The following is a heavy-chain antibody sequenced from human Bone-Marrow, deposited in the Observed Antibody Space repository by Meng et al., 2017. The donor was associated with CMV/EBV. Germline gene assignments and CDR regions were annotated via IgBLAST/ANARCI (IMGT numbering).Heavy chain of an antibody. CDR1: GGSISSSSDY. V-gene: IGHV4-39*07. J-gene: IGHJ1*01. Sequence: VSGGSISSSSDYWGWIRQPPGKGLEWIGSIYYSGSTYYNPSLKSRVTISVDTSKNQFSLKLSSVTAADTAVYYCARLYDSSTEYFQHWGQGTLVTVSS. CDR3: ARLYDSSTEYFQH. D-gene: IGHD3-22*01. CDR2: IYYSGST.